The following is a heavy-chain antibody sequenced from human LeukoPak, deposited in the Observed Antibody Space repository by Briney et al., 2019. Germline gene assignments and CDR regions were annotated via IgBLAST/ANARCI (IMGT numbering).Heavy chain of an antibody. CDR3: ARDIRHCSGGSCGPNYYYYGMDV. V-gene: IGHV1-18*01. D-gene: IGHD2-15*01. Sequence: GASVKVSCKASGYTFTSYGISWVRQAPGQGLEWMGWISAYNGNTNYAQKLQGRVTMTTDTPTSTAYMELRSLRSDDTAVYYCARDIRHCSGGSCGPNYYYYGMDVWGQGTTVTVSS. J-gene: IGHJ6*02. CDR1: GYTFTSYG. CDR2: ISAYNGNT.